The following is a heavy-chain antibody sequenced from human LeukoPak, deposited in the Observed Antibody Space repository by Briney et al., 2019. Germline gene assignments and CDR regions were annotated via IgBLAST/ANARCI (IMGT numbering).Heavy chain of an antibody. CDR2: ISAYNGNT. V-gene: IGHV1-18*01. CDR1: GYTFTSYG. CDR3: ARVGDGTDYYYYGMDV. Sequence: ASVKVSCKASGYTFTSYGISWVRQAPGQGLEWMGWISAYNGNTNYAQKLQGRVTITRDTSASTAYMELSSLRSEDTAVYYCARVGDGTDYYYYGMDVWGQGTTVTVSS. D-gene: IGHD2-21*02. J-gene: IGHJ6*02.